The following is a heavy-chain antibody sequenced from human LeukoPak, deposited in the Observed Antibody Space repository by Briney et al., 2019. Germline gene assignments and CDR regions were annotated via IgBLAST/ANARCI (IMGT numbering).Heavy chain of an antibody. CDR1: GFTFSINN. V-gene: IGHV3-21*01. Sequence: SGGSLRLSSSGSGFTFSINNMIWVRQAPGKGLEWVSSISSSSSYIYYADSVKGRFTISRDNAKDSLYLQMNSLRAEDTAVYYCARERINYYDASGYSSVHWGQGTLVTVSS. CDR3: ARERINYYDASGYSSVH. D-gene: IGHD3-22*01. J-gene: IGHJ4*02. CDR2: ISSSSSYI.